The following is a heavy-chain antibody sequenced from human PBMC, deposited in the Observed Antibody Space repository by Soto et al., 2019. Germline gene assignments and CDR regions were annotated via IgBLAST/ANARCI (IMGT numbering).Heavy chain of an antibody. Sequence: ASVKVSCKASGYTFTSYGISWVRQAPGQGLEWMGWISAYNGNTNYAQKLQGRVTMTTDTSTSTAYMELRSLRSDDTAVYYCANAYCSGGSCYDNWFEPWGQGTLVTVSS. D-gene: IGHD2-15*01. J-gene: IGHJ5*02. V-gene: IGHV1-18*01. CDR2: ISAYNGNT. CDR1: GYTFTSYG. CDR3: ANAYCSGGSCYDNWFEP.